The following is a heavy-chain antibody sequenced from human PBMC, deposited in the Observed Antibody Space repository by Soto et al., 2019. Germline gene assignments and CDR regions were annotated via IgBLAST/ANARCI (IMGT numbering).Heavy chain of an antibody. Sequence: GGSPRLSCAAPEFTFSAYSLNWVRQAPGKGLEWVSSIGSDSTYIYYADSVKGRFTISRDNAKDSLYLQMNSLRAEDTAVYYCTRKLSGTNPLDYWGQGTLVTVSS. CDR1: EFTFSAYS. D-gene: IGHD1-7*01. CDR2: IGSDSTYI. V-gene: IGHV3-21*01. CDR3: TRKLSGTNPLDY. J-gene: IGHJ4*02.